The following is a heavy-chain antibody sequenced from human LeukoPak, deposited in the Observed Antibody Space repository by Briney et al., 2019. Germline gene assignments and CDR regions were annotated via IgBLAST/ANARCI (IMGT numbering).Heavy chain of an antibody. Sequence: SETLSLTCAVYGGSFSGYYWSWIRQPPGKGLEWIGEINHSGSTNYNPSLKSRVTISVGTSKNQFSLKLSSVTAADTAVYYCARLPRGEVTYFDYWGQGTLVTVSS. D-gene: IGHD2-21*02. J-gene: IGHJ4*02. V-gene: IGHV4-34*01. CDR1: GGSFSGYY. CDR3: ARLPRGEVTYFDY. CDR2: INHSGST.